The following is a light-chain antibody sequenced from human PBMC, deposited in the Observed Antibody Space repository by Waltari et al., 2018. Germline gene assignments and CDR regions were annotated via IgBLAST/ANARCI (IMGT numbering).Light chain of an antibody. Sequence: TQSPATLSVSLGEIVTLTCRASESISINLAWYQQKPGQPPRLIIPGESKRATGVPARFAGSGSRTEFTLTITSLQSEDIAVYYCHQYNNRPPYTFGQGTKLEIK. V-gene: IGKV3-15*01. J-gene: IGKJ2*01. CDR3: HQYNNRPPYT. CDR1: ESISIN. CDR2: GES.